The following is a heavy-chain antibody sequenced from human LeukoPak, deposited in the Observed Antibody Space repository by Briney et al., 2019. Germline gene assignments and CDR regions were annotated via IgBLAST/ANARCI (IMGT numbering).Heavy chain of an antibody. CDR2: INPNTGAT. CDR1: GYTFTGSY. J-gene: IGHJ4*02. CDR3: ARDRVGSGWPRPWYFEF. Sequence: ASVKVSCKPSGYTFTGSYLHGVRQAPGEGLEWMAWINPNTGATIYAEKFQGRDTKTRDTSIDTAYREMRSLKSHDTAVYYCARDRVGSGWPRPWYFEFWGQGTLITVS. D-gene: IGHD6-19*01. V-gene: IGHV1-2*02.